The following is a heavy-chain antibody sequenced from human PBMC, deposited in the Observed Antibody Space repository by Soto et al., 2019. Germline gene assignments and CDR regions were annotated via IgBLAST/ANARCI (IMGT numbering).Heavy chain of an antibody. Sequence: EVQLLESGGGLVQPGGSLRLSCTASGFTFINSGMTWVRQSPGKGLEWVSSVRGKGENPLYAASVKGRFTISRDNSKSTLYLQMNSLRVDYSAGYYCAKFGDYGYYYDYRDVWGKGTTVSVS. CDR2: VRGKGENP. CDR1: GFTFINSG. CDR3: AKFGDYGYYYDYRDV. D-gene: IGHD4-17*01. V-gene: IGHV3-23*01. J-gene: IGHJ6*03.